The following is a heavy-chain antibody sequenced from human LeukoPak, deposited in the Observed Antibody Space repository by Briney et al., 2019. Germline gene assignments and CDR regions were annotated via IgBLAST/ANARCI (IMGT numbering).Heavy chain of an antibody. Sequence: SETLSLTCTVSGGSISSGSYYWSWIRQPAGEGLEWIGRIYTSGSTNYNPSLKSRVTISVDTSKNQFSLKLSSVTAADTAVYYCARQEGSGSYYGGHFDYWGQGTLVTVSS. CDR2: IYTSGST. CDR3: ARQEGSGSYYGGHFDY. V-gene: IGHV4-61*02. J-gene: IGHJ4*02. D-gene: IGHD3-10*01. CDR1: GGSISSGSYY.